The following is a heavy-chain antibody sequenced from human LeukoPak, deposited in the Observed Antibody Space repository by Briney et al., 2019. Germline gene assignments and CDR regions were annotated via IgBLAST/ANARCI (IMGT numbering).Heavy chain of an antibody. Sequence: RPGGSLRLSCAASKFTFSSYWMHWVRQAPGKGLGWGSAISGSGGSTYYAGSVKGRFTISRDNSKYTLYLQMTRLGADDTAVYYCAKGNWRYFDYWGQGNLVTVSS. D-gene: IGHD1-1*01. J-gene: IGHJ4*02. CDR2: ISGSGGST. V-gene: IGHV3-23*01. CDR1: KFTFSSYW. CDR3: AKGNWRYFDY.